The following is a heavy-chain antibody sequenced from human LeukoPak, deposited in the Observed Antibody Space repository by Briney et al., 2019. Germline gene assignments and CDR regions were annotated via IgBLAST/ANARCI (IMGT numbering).Heavy chain of an antibody. J-gene: IGHJ4*02. D-gene: IGHD6-13*01. CDR1: GYTFTNYG. Sequence: ASVKVSCKASGYTFTNYGISWVRQAPGQGLEWMGWISVYNGKTNDAQKVQGRVTMTTDTSTNTAYMELRSLRSDDTAVYYCARTLYIAAAPGGLDYWGQGTLVTVSS. V-gene: IGHV1-18*01. CDR2: ISVYNGKT. CDR3: ARTLYIAAAPGGLDY.